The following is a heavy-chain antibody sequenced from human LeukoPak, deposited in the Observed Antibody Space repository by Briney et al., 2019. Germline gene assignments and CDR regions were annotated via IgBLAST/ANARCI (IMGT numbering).Heavy chain of an antibody. CDR3: ARGGHIIAVAGPVDY. Sequence: ASVKVSCKASGYTFTGYYMHWVRQAPGQGLEWMGWINPNSGGTNYAQKFQGWVTMTRDTSISTAYMELSRLRSDDTAVYYCARGGHIIAVAGPVDYWGQGTLVTVSS. CDR1: GYTFTGYY. J-gene: IGHJ4*02. CDR2: INPNSGGT. V-gene: IGHV1-2*04. D-gene: IGHD6-19*01.